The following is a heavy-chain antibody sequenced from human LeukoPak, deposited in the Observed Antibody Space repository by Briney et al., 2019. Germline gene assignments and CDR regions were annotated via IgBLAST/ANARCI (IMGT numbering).Heavy chain of an antibody. V-gene: IGHV4-30-4*01. J-gene: IGHJ5*02. D-gene: IGHD3-10*01. CDR2: IYYSGTT. CDR3: ARYGSGTYRGWLDP. Sequence: SETLSLKRSKERRAGKDGRYWWTPNHQPTRKSLEWIGYIYYSGTTYYNPSLRSRVTISVDTSKNQFSLKLGSVTAADTAVYYCARYGSGTYRGWLDPWGQGSLVTVSS. CDR1: RRAGKDGRYW.